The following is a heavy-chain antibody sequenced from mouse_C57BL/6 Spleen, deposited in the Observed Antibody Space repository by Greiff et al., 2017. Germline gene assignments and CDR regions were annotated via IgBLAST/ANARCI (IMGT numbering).Heavy chain of an antibody. D-gene: IGHD2-3*01. CDR1: GFSFTSYA. CDR2: LWTGGGT. Sequence: VHLVESGPGLVAPSQSLSITCTVSGFSFTSYAISWVRQPPGKGLEWLGVLWTGGGTNYNSALKSRLSISKDNSKSQVILKMNSLQTDDTARYYFARNYDGYYYAMDYWGQGTSVTVAS. CDR3: ARNYDGYYYAMDY. J-gene: IGHJ4*01. V-gene: IGHV2-9-1*01.